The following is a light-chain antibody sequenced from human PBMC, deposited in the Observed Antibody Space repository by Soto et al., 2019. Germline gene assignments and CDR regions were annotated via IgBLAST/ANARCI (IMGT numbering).Light chain of an antibody. CDR2: DAS. J-gene: IGKJ3*01. CDR1: QSVSSY. V-gene: IGKV3-11*01. Sequence: EIVLTQSPATLSLSPGERATLSCRASQSVSSYLAWYQQKPGQAPRLLIYDASNRATGIPARFSGSGSGTDFTLTISSLEPEEFGVYYCQQRSNWPRTFGPGTKVDIK. CDR3: QQRSNWPRT.